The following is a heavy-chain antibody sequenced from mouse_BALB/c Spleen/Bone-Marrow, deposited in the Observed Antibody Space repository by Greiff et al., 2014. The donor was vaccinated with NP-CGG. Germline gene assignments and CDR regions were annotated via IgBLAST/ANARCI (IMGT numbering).Heavy chain of an antibody. CDR3: ARSRLPHYYVMDY. V-gene: IGHV1-18*01. CDR2: INPYNGGT. D-gene: IGHD5-1*01. Sequence: DVQLVESGPELVKPGASMKISCKASYYSFTGYTMNWVKQSHGKNLEWIGLINPYNGGTTYNQKFKGKATLTVDKSSSTAYMELLSLTSEDSAVYYCARSRLPHYYVMDYWGQGTSVTVSS. CDR1: YYSFTGYT. J-gene: IGHJ4*01.